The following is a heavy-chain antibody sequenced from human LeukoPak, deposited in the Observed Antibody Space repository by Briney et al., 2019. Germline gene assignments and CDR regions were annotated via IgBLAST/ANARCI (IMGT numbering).Heavy chain of an antibody. CDR3: AKARYSSGWYSYAFDI. D-gene: IGHD6-19*01. Sequence: GGSLRLSCTASGFTFSSYAMSWVRQAPGKGLEWVLVISESGGSTYYADSVKGRFTISRDNSKNTLYLEMNNLRAEDTAVYYCAKARYSSGWYSYAFDIWGQGTMVTVSS. CDR2: ISESGGST. V-gene: IGHV3-23*01. J-gene: IGHJ3*02. CDR1: GFTFSSYA.